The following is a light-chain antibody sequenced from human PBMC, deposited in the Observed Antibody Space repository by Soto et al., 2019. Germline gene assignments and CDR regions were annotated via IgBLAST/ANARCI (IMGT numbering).Light chain of an antibody. J-gene: IGKJ2*01. CDR3: QQYNSYLYI. Sequence: DIQMTQSPYTLSASVGDRVTITCRASQRISSWLAWYQQKPGKAPKLLIYDTSSLESGVPSRFSSIGSATEFTLTISSLQHDYFATYYCQQYNSYLYIFGQGTKLEIK. CDR1: QRISSW. V-gene: IGKV1-5*01. CDR2: DTS.